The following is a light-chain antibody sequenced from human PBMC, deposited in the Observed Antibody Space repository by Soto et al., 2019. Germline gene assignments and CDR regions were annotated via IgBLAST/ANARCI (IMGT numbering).Light chain of an antibody. Sequence: QSALTQPRSVSASPGQSVTISCTATTSDVGGYNYVSWYQQHPGKAPKLMIYEVSNRPSGVSNRFSGSKSGNTASLTISGLQAEDEADYYCSSYTSSSTPYVFGTGTKLTVL. J-gene: IGLJ1*01. CDR1: TSDVGGYNY. CDR2: EVS. V-gene: IGLV2-14*01. CDR3: SSYTSSSTPYV.